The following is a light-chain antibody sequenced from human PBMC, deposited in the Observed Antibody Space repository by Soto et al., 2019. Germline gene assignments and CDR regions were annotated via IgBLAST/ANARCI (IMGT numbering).Light chain of an antibody. CDR3: QQYHSYPYT. CDR2: KAS. V-gene: IGKV1-5*03. CDR1: QSINNL. J-gene: IGKJ2*01. Sequence: DIQMTQSPSTLSASVGGRVTISCWASQSINNLLAWYQQKPGKAPKLLIYKASSLESGVPSRFSGSGSGTEFTLTISSLQPDDFATYYCQQYHSYPYTFGQGTKLEIK.